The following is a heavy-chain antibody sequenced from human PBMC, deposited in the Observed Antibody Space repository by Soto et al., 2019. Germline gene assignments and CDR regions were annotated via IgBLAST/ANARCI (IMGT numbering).Heavy chain of an antibody. V-gene: IGHV3-23*01. D-gene: IGHD3-10*01. J-gene: IGHJ5*02. CDR2: ISHSGSST. CDR1: GVTFTNFA. Sequence: EVQLLESGGGLVQPGGSLRLSCAASGVTFTNFAMNWVRQAPGKGLEWVAGISHSGSSTYYADSVKGRFTVSRDNSMDTLYLQLNSLRADDTALYYCAKGSWVHHGSEGGNWLDPWGQGTLVTVSS. CDR3: AKGSWVHHGSEGGNWLDP.